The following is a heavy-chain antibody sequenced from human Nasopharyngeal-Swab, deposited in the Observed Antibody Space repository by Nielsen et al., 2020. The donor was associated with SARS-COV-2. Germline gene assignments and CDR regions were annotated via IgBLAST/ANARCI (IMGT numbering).Heavy chain of an antibody. D-gene: IGHD2-15*01. CDR2: IYHSGST. CDR1: GGSFSSGGYS. CDR3: ARVAVVVYYYYYGMDV. J-gene: IGHJ6*02. V-gene: IGHV4-30-2*01. Sequence: TLSLTCAVSGGSFSSGGYSWSWIRQPPGKGLEWIGYIYHSGSTYYNPSLKSRVTISVDRSKNQFSLKLSSVTAADTAVYYCARVAVVVYYYYYGMDVWGQGTTVTVSS.